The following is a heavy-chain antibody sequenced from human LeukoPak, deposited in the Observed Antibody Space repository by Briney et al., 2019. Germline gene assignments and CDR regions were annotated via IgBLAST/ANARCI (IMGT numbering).Heavy chain of an antibody. D-gene: IGHD5-24*01. CDR2: INSDGSST. CDR1: GFTFSSYW. CDR3: AIRGRDGYNFLDY. V-gene: IGHV3-74*01. J-gene: IGHJ4*02. Sequence: GGSLRLSCAASGFTFSSYWMHWVRQAPGKGLVWVSRINSDGSSTSYADSVKGRFTISRDNAENTLYLQMNSLRAEDTAVYYCAIRGRDGYNFLDYWGQGTLVTVSS.